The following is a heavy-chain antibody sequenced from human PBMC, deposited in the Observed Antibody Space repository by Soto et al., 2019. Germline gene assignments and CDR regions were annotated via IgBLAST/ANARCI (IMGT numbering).Heavy chain of an antibody. CDR2: IYYEST. CDR3: ASYYYDSSGYYYVPGVY. D-gene: IGHD3-22*01. V-gene: IGHV4-59*08. J-gene: IGHJ4*02. CDR1: GGSISSYY. Sequence: SXTLSLTCIVSGGSISSYYWSWIRQPPGKGLEWIGYIYYESTNYNPSLKSRVIISVDTSRNQFSLRLSSVTAADTAVYYCASYYYDSSGYYYVPGVYWGQGTLVTVSS.